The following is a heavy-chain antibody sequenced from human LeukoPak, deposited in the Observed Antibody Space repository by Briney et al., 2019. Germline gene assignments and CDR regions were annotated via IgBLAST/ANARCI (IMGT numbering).Heavy chain of an antibody. D-gene: IGHD3-10*01. CDR1: GFTFSSYA. Sequence: GGSLRLSCSASGFTFSSYAMHWVRQAPGKGLEGVAIISYDGSTTHYSNSVKGRSTISRDNSRNTVYLQMNTLRPEDAAVYYCARGHGSGSFLIDYWGQGTLVTVSS. J-gene: IGHJ4*02. V-gene: IGHV3-30-3*01. CDR3: ARGHGSGSFLIDY. CDR2: ISYDGSTT.